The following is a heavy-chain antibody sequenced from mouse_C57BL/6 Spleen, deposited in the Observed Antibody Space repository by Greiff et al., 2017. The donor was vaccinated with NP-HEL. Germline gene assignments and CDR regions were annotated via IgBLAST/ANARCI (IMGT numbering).Heavy chain of an antibody. CDR2: IYPGSGST. J-gene: IGHJ2*01. D-gene: IGHD1-1*01. CDR3: ARGVGTFDY. Sequence: QVQLQQPGAELVKPGASVKMSCKASGYTFTSYWITWVKQRPGQGLEWIGDIYPGSGSTNYNEKFKRKATLTVDTSSSTTYMQLSSLTSEDSAVYYCARGVGTFDYWGQGTTLTVSS. V-gene: IGHV1-55*01. CDR1: GYTFTSYW.